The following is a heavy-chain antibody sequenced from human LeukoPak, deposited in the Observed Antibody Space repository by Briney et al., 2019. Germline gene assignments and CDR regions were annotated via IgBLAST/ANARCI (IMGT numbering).Heavy chain of an antibody. V-gene: IGHV4-30-4*01. Sequence: PSETLSLTCTVSGGSISSGDYYWSWIRQPPGKGLEWIGYIYYSGSTYYNPSLKSRVTISVGTSKNQFSLKLSSVTAADTAVYYCARGHIVVVTAQLNWFDPWGQGTLVTVSS. D-gene: IGHD2-21*02. CDR1: GGSISSGDYY. CDR2: IYYSGST. CDR3: ARGHIVVVTAQLNWFDP. J-gene: IGHJ5*02.